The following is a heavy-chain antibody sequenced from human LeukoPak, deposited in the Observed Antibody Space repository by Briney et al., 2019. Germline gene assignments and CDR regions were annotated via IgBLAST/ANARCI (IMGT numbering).Heavy chain of an antibody. J-gene: IGHJ4*02. D-gene: IGHD2-15*01. CDR1: GGSISSGGYY. Sequence: PSQTLSLTCTVSGGSISSGGYYWSWIRQHPGKGLEWIGYIYYSGSTYYNPSLKSRVTISVDTSKNQFSLKLSSVTAADTAVYYCARETRAVGAAFDYWGQGTLVTVSS. CDR3: ARETRAVGAAFDY. CDR2: IYYSGST. V-gene: IGHV4-31*03.